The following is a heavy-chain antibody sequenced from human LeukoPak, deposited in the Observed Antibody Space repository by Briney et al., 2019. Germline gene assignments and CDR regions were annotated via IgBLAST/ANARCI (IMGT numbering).Heavy chain of an antibody. V-gene: IGHV3-7*01. D-gene: IGHD6-13*01. CDR2: IKQDGSEK. CDR1: GFTFSTYW. Sequence: GGSLRLSCAASGFTFSTYWMSWVRQAPGKGLEWVANIKQDGSEKYYVDSVKGRFTVSRDNAKNSLYLQMNSLRAEDTAMYYCARDSAGNDYWGQGTLVTVSS. J-gene: IGHJ4*02. CDR3: ARDSAGNDY.